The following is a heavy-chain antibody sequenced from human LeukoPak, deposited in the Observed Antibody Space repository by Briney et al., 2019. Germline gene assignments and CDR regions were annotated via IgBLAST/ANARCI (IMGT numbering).Heavy chain of an antibody. V-gene: IGHV1-69*13. CDR1: GGTFSRYT. CDR3: ARSRGSCYSCGDY. Sequence: SVKVSCKASGGTFSRYTINWVRQAPGQGLEWMGGIIPIFGTANYAQKFQGRVTITADESTSTAYMELSSLRSEDTAVYYCARSRGSCYSCGDYWGQGTQVTVSS. D-gene: IGHD2-15*01. CDR2: IIPIFGTA. J-gene: IGHJ4*02.